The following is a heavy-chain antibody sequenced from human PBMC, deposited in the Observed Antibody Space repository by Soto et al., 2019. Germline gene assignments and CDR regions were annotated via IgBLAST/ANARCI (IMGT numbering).Heavy chain of an antibody. CDR1: GFTFSSYG. J-gene: IGHJ6*02. D-gene: IGHD6-13*01. CDR3: AKPIAAAGTRYYYGMDV. V-gene: IGHV3-30*18. Sequence: QVQLVESGGGVVQPGRSLRLSCAASGFTFSSYGMHWVRQAPGKGLEWVAVISYDGSNKYYADSVKGRFTISRDNSKNTLYVQMNSLRAEDTAVYYCAKPIAAAGTRYYYGMDVWGQGTTVTVSS. CDR2: ISYDGSNK.